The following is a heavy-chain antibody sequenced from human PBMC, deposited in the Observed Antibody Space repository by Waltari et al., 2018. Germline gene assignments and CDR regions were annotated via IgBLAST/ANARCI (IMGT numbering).Heavy chain of an antibody. D-gene: IGHD6-19*01. J-gene: IGHJ4*02. CDR3: ARESVAGTRGFDY. Sequence: QVQLQQWGAGLLKPSETLVLTCAVYGGSFIDYYWSWIRQSPGKGLEWIGEIDQSGNTNYKSSLKTRVTISLDTSKNHFSLRLTSVTAADAAVYYCARESVAGTRGFDYWGQGTLVTVSS. V-gene: IGHV4-34*01. CDR1: GGSFIDYY. CDR2: IDQSGNT.